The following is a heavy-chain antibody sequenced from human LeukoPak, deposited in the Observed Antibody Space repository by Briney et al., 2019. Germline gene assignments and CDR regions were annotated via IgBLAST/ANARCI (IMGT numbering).Heavy chain of an antibody. CDR1: GGSISSGSYY. V-gene: IGHV4-39*07. CDR3: ARRRRAPPTYFVVVVAATPFDY. CDR2: INHSGST. D-gene: IGHD2-15*01. Sequence: SQTLSLTCTVSGGSISSGSYYWSWIRQPPGKGLEWIGEINHSGSTNYNPSLKSRVTISVDTSKNQFSLKLSSVTAADTAVYCCARRRRAPPTYFVVVVAATPFDYWGQGTLVTVSS. J-gene: IGHJ4*02.